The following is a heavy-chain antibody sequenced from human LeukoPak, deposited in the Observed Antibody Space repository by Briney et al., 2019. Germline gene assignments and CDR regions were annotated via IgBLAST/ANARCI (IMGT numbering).Heavy chain of an antibody. Sequence: GSSVKVSCKASGGTFSSYAISWVRQAPGQGLEWMGGIIPIFGTANYAQKFQGRVTITTDESTSTAYMELSSLRSEDTAVYYCASGVFSMSGFDIWGQGTLVTVSS. CDR1: GGTFSSYA. J-gene: IGHJ4*02. V-gene: IGHV1-69*05. CDR3: ASGVFSMSGFDI. D-gene: IGHD3-3*01. CDR2: IIPIFGTA.